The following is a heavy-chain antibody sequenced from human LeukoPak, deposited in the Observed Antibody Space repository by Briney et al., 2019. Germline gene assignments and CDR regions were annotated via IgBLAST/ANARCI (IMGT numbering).Heavy chain of an antibody. CDR1: GGSFSGYY. J-gene: IGHJ6*02. CDR3: ARDSGSYYSPYYYYYYGMDV. Sequence: PSETLSLTCAVYGGSFSGYYWSWIRQPPGKGLEWIGEINHSGSTNYNPSLKSRVTISVDTSKNQFSLKLSSVTAADTAVYYCARDSGSYYSPYYYYYYGMDVWGQGTTVTVSS. V-gene: IGHV4-34*01. D-gene: IGHD1-26*01. CDR2: INHSGST.